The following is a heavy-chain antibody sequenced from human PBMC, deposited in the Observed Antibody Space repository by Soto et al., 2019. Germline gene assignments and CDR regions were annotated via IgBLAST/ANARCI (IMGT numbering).Heavy chain of an antibody. CDR1: GGTFSSYT. CDR2: IIPILGIA. J-gene: IGHJ4*02. CDR3: ARKRGYSGARDDY. D-gene: IGHD5-12*01. V-gene: IGHV1-69*02. Sequence: SVKVSCKASGGTFSSYTSSWVRQAPGQGLEWMGRIIPILGIANYAQKFQGRVTITADKSTSTAYMELSSLRSEDTAVYYCARKRGYSGARDDYWVQGTLVTVSS.